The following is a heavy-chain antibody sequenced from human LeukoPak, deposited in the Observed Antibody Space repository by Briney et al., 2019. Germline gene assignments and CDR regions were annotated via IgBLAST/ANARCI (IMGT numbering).Heavy chain of an antibody. CDR2: IAHDGSNK. CDR1: GFTFSNYV. D-gene: IGHD3-10*01. V-gene: IGHV3-30*03. Sequence: GGSLRLSCAASGFTFSNYVMQWVRQAPGKGLEWVALIAHDGSNKYYADSVKGRFTISRENSKSTVYLQMNSLRPEDTAVYYCARDAVPSPAYYYMDVWGKGTTVTVSS. J-gene: IGHJ6*03. CDR3: ARDAVPSPAYYYMDV.